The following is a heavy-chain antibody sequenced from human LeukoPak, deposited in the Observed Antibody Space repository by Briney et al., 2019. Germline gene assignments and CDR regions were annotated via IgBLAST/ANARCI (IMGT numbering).Heavy chain of an antibody. Sequence: SETLSLTCTVSGGSISSSSYYWGWIRQPPGKGLEWIGSIYYSGSTYYNPSLKSRVTISVDTSKNQFSLKLSSVTAADTAVYYCARDEPVQLERRRTALGFDPWGQGTLVTVSS. CDR1: GGSISSSSYY. V-gene: IGHV4-39*07. J-gene: IGHJ5*02. CDR3: ARDEPVQLERRRTALGFDP. CDR2: IYYSGST. D-gene: IGHD1-1*01.